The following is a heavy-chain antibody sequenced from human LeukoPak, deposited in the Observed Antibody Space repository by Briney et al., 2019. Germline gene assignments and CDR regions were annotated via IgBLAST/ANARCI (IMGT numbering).Heavy chain of an antibody. CDR1: GDSVSGNSAA. Sequence: SQTLSLTCAISGDSVSGNSAAWDWIRQSPSRGLEWLGRTYYRSKWYNDYAASVKSRITINQDTSKNQFSLQLNSVTPEDTAVYYCARERYYGNTGFFHFDQWGQGTLVTVSS. CDR2: TYYRSKWYN. D-gene: IGHD3-22*01. V-gene: IGHV6-1*01. J-gene: IGHJ4*02. CDR3: ARERYYGNTGFFHFDQ.